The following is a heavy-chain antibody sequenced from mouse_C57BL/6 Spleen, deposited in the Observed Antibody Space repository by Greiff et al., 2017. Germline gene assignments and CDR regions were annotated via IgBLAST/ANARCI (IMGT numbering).Heavy chain of an antibody. V-gene: IGHV5-17*01. J-gene: IGHJ4*01. D-gene: IGHD4-1*01. CDR1: GFTFSDYG. CDR3: ARQTGYYAMDY. CDR2: ISSGSSTI. Sequence: EVMLVESGGGLVKPGGSLKLSCAASGFTFSDYGMHWVRQAPEKGLEWVAYISSGSSTIYYADTVKGRFTISRDNAKNTLFLQMTSLRSEDTAMYYCARQTGYYAMDYWGQGTSVTGSS.